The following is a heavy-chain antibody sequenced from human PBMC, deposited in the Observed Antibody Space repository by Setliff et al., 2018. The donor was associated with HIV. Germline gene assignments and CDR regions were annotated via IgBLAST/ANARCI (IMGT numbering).Heavy chain of an antibody. D-gene: IGHD6-19*01. Sequence: SETLSLTCTVSGGSISSYYWSWIRQPARKGLEWIGRIYTSGSTNYNPSLKSRVTMSVDTSKNQFSLKLSSVTAADTAVYYCARSPRIGVAGEFEYWGQGMLVTVSS. CDR3: ARSPRIGVAGEFEY. CDR2: IYTSGST. J-gene: IGHJ4*02. CDR1: GGSISSYY. V-gene: IGHV4-4*07.